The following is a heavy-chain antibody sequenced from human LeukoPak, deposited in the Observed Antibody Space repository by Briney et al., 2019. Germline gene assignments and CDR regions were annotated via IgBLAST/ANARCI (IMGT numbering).Heavy chain of an antibody. V-gene: IGHV4-39*07. J-gene: IGHJ6*03. CDR1: GGSISSSSYY. CDR3: ARSYYYYYYMDV. Sequence: SETLSLTCTVSGGSISSSSYYWGWIRQPPGKGLEWIGSIYYRGTTYYNPSLKSRVTISIDTSKNQFSLKLSSVTAADTALYYCARSYYYYYYMDVWGKGTTVTVSS. CDR2: IYYRGTT.